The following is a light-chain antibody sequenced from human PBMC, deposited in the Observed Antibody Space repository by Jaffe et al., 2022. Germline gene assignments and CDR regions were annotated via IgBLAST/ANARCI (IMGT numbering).Light chain of an antibody. CDR3: QQYDSWPPLT. CDR1: QSVSTN. J-gene: IGKJ4*01. V-gene: IGKV3-15*01. CDR2: GAS. Sequence: EIVMRQSPATLSVSPGERATLSCRASQSVSTNLAWYQQKPGQAPRLLIYGASTRATGIPARFSGSGSGTEFTLSISSLQSEDFAVYYCQQYDSWPPLTFGGGTKVEIK.